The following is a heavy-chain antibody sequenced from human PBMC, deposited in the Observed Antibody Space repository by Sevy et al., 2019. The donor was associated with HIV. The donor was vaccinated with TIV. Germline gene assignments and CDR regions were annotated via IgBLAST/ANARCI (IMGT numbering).Heavy chain of an antibody. Sequence: GVSLRLTCAASGFTFSSYSMNWVRQAPGKGLEWVSSISSSSSYIYYADSVKGRFTISRDNAKNSLYLQMNSLRAEDTAVYYCATLGPYYYDSSGPFDYWGQGTLVTVSS. V-gene: IGHV3-21*01. CDR3: ATLGPYYYDSSGPFDY. D-gene: IGHD3-22*01. CDR1: GFTFSSYS. CDR2: ISSSSSYI. J-gene: IGHJ4*02.